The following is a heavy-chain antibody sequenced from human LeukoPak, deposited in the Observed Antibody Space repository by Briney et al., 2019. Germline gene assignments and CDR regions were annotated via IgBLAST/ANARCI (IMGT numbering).Heavy chain of an antibody. V-gene: IGHV3-33*01. D-gene: IGHD3-22*01. J-gene: IGHJ4*02. Sequence: GRSLRLSCAASGFTFSSYGMHWVRQAPGKGLEWVAVIWYDGSNKYYADSVKGRFTISRDNSKNTLYLQMNSLRAEDTAVYCCARDHVEDSSGYFYFDYWGQGTLVTVSS. CDR2: IWYDGSNK. CDR3: ARDHVEDSSGYFYFDY. CDR1: GFTFSSYG.